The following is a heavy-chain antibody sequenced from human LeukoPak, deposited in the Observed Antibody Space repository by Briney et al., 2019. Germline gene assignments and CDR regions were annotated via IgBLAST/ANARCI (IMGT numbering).Heavy chain of an antibody. J-gene: IGHJ4*02. Sequence: ASVKVSCKASGYTFTGYYMHWVRQAPGQGLEWMGWINPDSGGTSYAQRFQGRVSMTRDTSITTAYMELSRLTSGDTAVYYCARAGENYYDFYYWGQGTLVTVSS. V-gene: IGHV1-2*02. CDR1: GYTFTGYY. D-gene: IGHD1-26*01. CDR3: ARAGENYYDFYY. CDR2: INPDSGGT.